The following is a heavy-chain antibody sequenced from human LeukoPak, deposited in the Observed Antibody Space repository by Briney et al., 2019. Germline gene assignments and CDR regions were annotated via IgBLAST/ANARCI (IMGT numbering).Heavy chain of an antibody. CDR2: INSDGSST. CDR3: ARTSRDHYGDYVPFDY. J-gene: IGHJ4*02. V-gene: IGHV3-74*01. Sequence: GGSLRLSCAASGFTFSSYWMHWVRQAPGKGLVWVSRINSDGSSTSYADSVKGRFTISRDNAKNTLYLQMNGLRAEDTAVYYCARTSRDHYGDYVPFDYWGQGTLVTVSS. CDR1: GFTFSSYW. D-gene: IGHD4-17*01.